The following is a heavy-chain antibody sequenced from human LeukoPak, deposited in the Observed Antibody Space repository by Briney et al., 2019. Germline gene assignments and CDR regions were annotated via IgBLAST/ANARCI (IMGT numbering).Heavy chain of an antibody. CDR1: GFTFSGHW. D-gene: IGHD3-9*01. CDR2: INERGTDS. J-gene: IGHJ4*02. Sequence: GGSLRLSCTASGFTFSGHWIHWVRQPPGMGLVWVSRINERGTDSMYAESVKGRFTISRDNAKNTVYLQMNSLRAEDTAVYYCARDIVLRRGYDIFAVRFDYWGQGTLVTVSS. CDR3: ARDIVLRRGYDIFAVRFDY. V-gene: IGHV3-74*03.